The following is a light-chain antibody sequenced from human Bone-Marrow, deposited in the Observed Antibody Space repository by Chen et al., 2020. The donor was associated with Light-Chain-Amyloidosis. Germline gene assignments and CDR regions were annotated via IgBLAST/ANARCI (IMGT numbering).Light chain of an antibody. Sequence: DIQMTQSPSTLSAFVGDRVTITCRASQSINSSVAWYQQKPVKAPELLIYAASTLASGVPSRFSGSGSGTEFTLTISSLQPDDFATYYCQQYNDYPVTFGLGTKLEIK. J-gene: IGKJ2*01. CDR2: AAS. CDR1: QSINSS. V-gene: IGKV1-5*03. CDR3: QQYNDYPVT.